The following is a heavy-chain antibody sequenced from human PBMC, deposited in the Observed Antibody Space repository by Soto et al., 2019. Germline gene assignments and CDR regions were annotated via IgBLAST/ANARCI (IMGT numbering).Heavy chain of an antibody. Sequence: LRLSCAASGFTFTHYRINWVRQPPGKGLAWGGRINSDGARIEYGVAMKGRFTISRDNSHNMVYLQMNSRTSEDSDIYFYARAGKWKYVLDFWGQGTLVTVSS. V-gene: IGHV3-74*03. D-gene: IGHD1-1*01. J-gene: IGHJ4*02. CDR2: INSDGARI. CDR1: GFTFTHYR. CDR3: ARAGKWKYVLDF.